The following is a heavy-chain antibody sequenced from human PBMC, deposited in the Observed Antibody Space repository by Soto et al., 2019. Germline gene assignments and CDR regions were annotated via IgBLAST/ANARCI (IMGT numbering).Heavy chain of an antibody. Sequence: GSLRHSCAASGFTFSSYEMNWVRQAPGKGLEWVSYISDGASTIYYADSGKGRFTISRDNAKNSLYLQMNSLGAEDTAVYYCATWPRSSKRGYWGQGTVVAVSS. D-gene: IGHD4-4*01. J-gene: IGHJ4*02. CDR2: ISDGASTI. CDR1: GFTFSSYE. CDR3: ATWPRSSKRGY. V-gene: IGHV3-48*03.